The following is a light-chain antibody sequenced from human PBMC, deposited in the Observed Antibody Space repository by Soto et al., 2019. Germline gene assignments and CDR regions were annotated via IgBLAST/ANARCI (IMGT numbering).Light chain of an antibody. J-gene: IGLJ2*01. V-gene: IGLV1-44*01. CDR3: AVWDDSLKVV. CDR1: SANIGSHT. Sequence: QSVLNQPPSASGTPGQRVTISCSGSSANIGSHTVSWYQQLPGTAPKLLIYRSDQRPSGVPDRFSGSKSGTSASLAISGLQSDDEAEYYCAVWDDSLKVVFGGGTKVTVL. CDR2: RSD.